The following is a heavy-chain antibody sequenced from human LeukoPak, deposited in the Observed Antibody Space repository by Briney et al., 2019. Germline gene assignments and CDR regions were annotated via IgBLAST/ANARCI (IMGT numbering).Heavy chain of an antibody. CDR1: GFTFSSYS. CDR3: ARGESSTRPFDY. Sequence: GGSLRLSCAASGFTFSSYSMNWVRQAPGKGLEWGSSISSSSSYIYYADSVKGRFTISRENAKNSLYLQMNSLRAEDTAVYYCARGESSTRPFDYWGQGTLVTVSS. J-gene: IGHJ4*02. D-gene: IGHD6-13*01. V-gene: IGHV3-21*01. CDR2: ISSSSSYI.